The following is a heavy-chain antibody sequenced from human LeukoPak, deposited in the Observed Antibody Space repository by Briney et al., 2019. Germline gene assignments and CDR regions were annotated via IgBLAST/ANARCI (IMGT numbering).Heavy chain of an antibody. CDR3: AREVDYGDRIFDY. V-gene: IGHV4-59*01. CDR2: ISYSGST. Sequence: SETLSLTCTVSGGSISSYYWSWIRQPPGKGLEWIGYISYSGSTNCNPSLKSRVTMSVDTSKSQFSLKLSSVTAADTAIYYCAREVDYGDRIFDYWGQGTLVTVSS. D-gene: IGHD4-17*01. J-gene: IGHJ4*02. CDR1: GGSISSYY.